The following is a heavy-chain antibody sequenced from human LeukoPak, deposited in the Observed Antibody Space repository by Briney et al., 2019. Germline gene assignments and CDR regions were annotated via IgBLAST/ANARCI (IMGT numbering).Heavy chain of an antibody. D-gene: IGHD3-10*01. CDR1: GGSISSGGYY. CDR3: ARDHLGASHGVSRAFDI. J-gene: IGHJ3*02. CDR2: IYYSGST. Sequence: PSETLSLTCTVSGGSISSGGYYWSWIRQHPGKGLEWIGYIYYSGSTYYNPSLKSRVTISVDTSKNQFSLKLSSVTAADTAVYYCARDHLGASHGVSRAFDIWGQGTMVTVSS. V-gene: IGHV4-31*03.